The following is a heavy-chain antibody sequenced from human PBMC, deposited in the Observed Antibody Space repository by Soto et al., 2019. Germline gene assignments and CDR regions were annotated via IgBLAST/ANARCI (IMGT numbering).Heavy chain of an antibody. V-gene: IGHV4-30-4*01. J-gene: IGHJ6*02. CDR2: ISHTGNS. CDR3: ARVGEVVYVPPQSNYYRYGMDV. D-gene: IGHD2-8*02. CDR1: GDSMMRSDYY. Sequence: QVQLQESGPGLVKPSQTLSLTCTVSGDSMMRSDYYWSWIRQAPGKGLEWIGYISHTGNSHYNPSLESRVSISIDTSHNQFSLRLTSMTAADTAVYFCARVGEVVYVPPQSNYYRYGMDVWGQGTTVVVSS.